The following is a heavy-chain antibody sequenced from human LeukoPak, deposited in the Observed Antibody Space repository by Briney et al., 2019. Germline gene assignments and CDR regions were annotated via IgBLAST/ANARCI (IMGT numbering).Heavy chain of an antibody. CDR3: AKSTDSSSWYRSGFDP. CDR1: GFTFDDYA. J-gene: IGHJ5*02. D-gene: IGHD6-13*01. Sequence: GGSLSLSCEASGFTFDDYAMHWFRQAPGKGLEWVSGIGWNSGSIGYADSVKGRFTISRDNAKNSLYLQMNSLRAEDTALYYCAKSTDSSSWYRSGFDPWGQGTLVTVSS. V-gene: IGHV3-9*01. CDR2: IGWNSGSI.